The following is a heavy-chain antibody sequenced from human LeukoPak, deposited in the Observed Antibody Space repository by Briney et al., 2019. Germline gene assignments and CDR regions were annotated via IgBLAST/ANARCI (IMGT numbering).Heavy chain of an antibody. CDR1: GGPISGYY. D-gene: IGHD2-15*01. CDR3: ARGPRGYCTGGSCYHY. CDR2: IYYSGNT. Sequence: SETLSLTCSVSGGPISGYYWTWIREPPGKGLGWIGDIYYSGNTNYSPSLKSRVTISVDTSKNQFSLRLSSVTAADTAVYYCARGPRGYCTGGSCYHYWGQGTLVTVSS. V-gene: IGHV4-59*01. J-gene: IGHJ4*02.